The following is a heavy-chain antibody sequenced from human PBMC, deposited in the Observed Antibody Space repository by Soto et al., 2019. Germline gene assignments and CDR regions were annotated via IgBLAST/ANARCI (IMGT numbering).Heavy chain of an antibody. Sequence: SVKVSCKASGGTFSSYAISWVRQAPGQGLEWMGGIIPIFGTANYAQKFQGRVTITADESARISYMELRSLKSQDTAVYYCVRDSGAKLSSSWGQGTLVTVSS. CDR1: GGTFSSYA. J-gene: IGHJ4*02. CDR3: VRDSGAKLSSS. CDR2: IIPIFGTA. D-gene: IGHD6-13*01. V-gene: IGHV1-69*13.